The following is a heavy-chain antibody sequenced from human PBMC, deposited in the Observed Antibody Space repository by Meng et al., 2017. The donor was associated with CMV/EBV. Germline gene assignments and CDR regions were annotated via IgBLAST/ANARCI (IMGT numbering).Heavy chain of an antibody. Sequence: GGSLRLSCAASGFTLRNYWIHWVRQAPGKGLVWVSRINSDGSSTSYADSVKGRFTISRDNAKNTLYLQMNSLRAEDTAVYYCARLERLLVHPYYYYGMDVWGQGTTVTVSS. J-gene: IGHJ6*02. V-gene: IGHV3-74*01. D-gene: IGHD6-6*01. CDR3: ARLERLLVHPYYYYGMDV. CDR1: GFTLRNYW. CDR2: INSDGSST.